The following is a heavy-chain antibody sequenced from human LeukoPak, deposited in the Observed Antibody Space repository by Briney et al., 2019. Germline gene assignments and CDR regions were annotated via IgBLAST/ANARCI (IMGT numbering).Heavy chain of an antibody. CDR2: IIPIFGTA. V-gene: IGHV1-69*01. J-gene: IGHJ4*02. Sequence: PSVKVSCKTSGGTFSSYAISWVRQAPGQGLEWMGGIIPIFGTANYAQKFQGRVTITADESTSTAYMELSSLRSEDTAVYYCARDRLVRGSITNYFDYWGQGTLVTVSS. CDR3: ARDRLVRGSITNYFDY. D-gene: IGHD3-10*01. CDR1: GGTFSSYA.